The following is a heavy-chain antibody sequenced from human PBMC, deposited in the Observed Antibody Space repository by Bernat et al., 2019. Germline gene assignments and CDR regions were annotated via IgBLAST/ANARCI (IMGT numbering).Heavy chain of an antibody. CDR1: GFTFSLYW. J-gene: IGHJ4*02. Sequence: EVQLVESGGGLVQPGGSLRLSCAASGFTFSLYWMHWVRQAPGKGLVWVSRINSDGSSTSYADPVKGRFTISRDNAKNTLYLQMNSLRAEDTAVYYCASGTYYYDSSGYYRFDYWGQGTLVTVSS. D-gene: IGHD3-22*01. CDR3: ASGTYYYDSSGYYRFDY. V-gene: IGHV3-74*02. CDR2: INSDGSST.